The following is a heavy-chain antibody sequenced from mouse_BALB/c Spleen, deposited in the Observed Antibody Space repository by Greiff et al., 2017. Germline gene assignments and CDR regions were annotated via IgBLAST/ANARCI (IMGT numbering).Heavy chain of an antibody. CDR3: ARPITTAAEDAMDY. J-gene: IGHJ4*01. CDR2: ISTYYGDA. CDR1: GYTFTDYA. D-gene: IGHD1-2*01. Sequence: QVQLQQSGAELVRPGVSVKISCKGSGYTFTDYAMHWVKQSHAKSLEWIGVISTYYGDASYNQKFKGKATMTVDKSSSTAYMELARLTSEDSAIYYCARPITTAAEDAMDYWGQGTSVTVSS. V-gene: IGHV1S137*01.